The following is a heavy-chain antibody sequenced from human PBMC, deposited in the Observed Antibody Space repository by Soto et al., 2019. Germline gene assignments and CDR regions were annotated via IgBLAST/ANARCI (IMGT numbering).Heavy chain of an antibody. J-gene: IGHJ2*01. CDR2: TRNKANSYTT. CDR3: ARASGGNHQYRYCDL. D-gene: IGHD2-15*01. Sequence: EVQLVESGGGLVQPGGSLILSCAASGFTFSDHYMDWVRQAPGNGLEWVGRTRNKANSYTTEYAASVRGRFIVSRDDSKSSLYLQMNSLNTEDTAVYYCARASGGNHQYRYCDLWGRGTLVTVSS. V-gene: IGHV3-72*01. CDR1: GFTFSDHY.